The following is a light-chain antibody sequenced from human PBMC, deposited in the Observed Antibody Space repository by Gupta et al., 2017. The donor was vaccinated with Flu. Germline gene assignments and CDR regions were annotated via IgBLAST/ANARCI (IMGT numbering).Light chain of an antibody. J-gene: IGKJ3*01. Sequence: PATLSVSPGERATITCRASQSVGTDLAWYQHKPGKAPRRLIYDASNRETGIPARFSGSGSGTDFTLTITSLQPEDFAVYYCQQRNDWRGTFGPGTKVDIK. CDR3: QQRNDWRGT. CDR1: QSVGTD. CDR2: DAS. V-gene: IGKV3-11*01.